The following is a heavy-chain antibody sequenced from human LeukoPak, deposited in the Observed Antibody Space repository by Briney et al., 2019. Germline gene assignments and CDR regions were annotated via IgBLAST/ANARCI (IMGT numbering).Heavy chain of an antibody. CDR1: GGSISSYY. D-gene: IGHD3-22*01. CDR3: ARERDFYDSSGSPSY. Sequence: MSSETLSLTCTVSGGSISSYYWSWIRQPAGKGLEWIGRIYTSGSTNYNPSLKSRVTISVDTSKNQFSLKVRSVTAADTAVYYCARERDFYDSSGSPSYWGQGTLVIVSS. V-gene: IGHV4-4*07. J-gene: IGHJ4*02. CDR2: IYTSGST.